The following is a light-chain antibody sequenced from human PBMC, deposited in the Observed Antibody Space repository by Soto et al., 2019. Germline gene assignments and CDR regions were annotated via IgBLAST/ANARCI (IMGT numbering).Light chain of an antibody. CDR1: QSISTY. CDR3: QHSYSTPPT. V-gene: IGKV1-39*01. CDR2: AAS. J-gene: IGKJ2*01. Sequence: DIQMTQSPSSLSASVGDRVTITCRASQSISTYLNWYQQKVGKAPKLLIYAASSLQRGVPSRFSGCGSWTDFTLSISSLQPEYFATYYCQHSYSTPPTFGQGTKLEIK.